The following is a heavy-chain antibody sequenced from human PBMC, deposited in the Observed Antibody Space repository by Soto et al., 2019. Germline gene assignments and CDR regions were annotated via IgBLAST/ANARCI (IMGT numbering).Heavy chain of an antibody. V-gene: IGHV3-13*05. D-gene: IGHD5-18*01. CDR1: GFTFRIYD. CDR3: ARTDSDFCGLGV. Sequence: EVQLVESGGGLVQPGGSLRLSCEASGFTFRIYDMNWVRQGTGKGLEWVSGISAAGDPDYADSVEGRFTIARENGQNSFFLQLNSLRVGHTAVYYCARTDSDFCGLGVWGQGTAVIVSS. J-gene: IGHJ6*02. CDR2: ISAAGDP.